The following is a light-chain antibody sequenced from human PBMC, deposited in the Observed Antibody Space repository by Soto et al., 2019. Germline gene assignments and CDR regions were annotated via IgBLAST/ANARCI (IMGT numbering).Light chain of an antibody. CDR2: EVS. CDR3: SSYAGSNNVV. V-gene: IGLV2-8*01. J-gene: IGLJ2*01. CDR1: SSDVGGYNY. Sequence: QYALTQPPSASGSPGQSVTISCTGTSSDVGGYNYVSWYQQHPGKAPKLILYEVSKRPSGVPDRFSGSKSGNTASLTVSGLQAEDEADYYCSSYAGSNNVVFGGGTKLTVL.